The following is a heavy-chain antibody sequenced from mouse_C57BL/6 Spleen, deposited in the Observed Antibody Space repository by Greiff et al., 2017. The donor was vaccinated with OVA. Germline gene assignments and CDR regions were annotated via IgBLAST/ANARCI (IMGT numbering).Heavy chain of an antibody. J-gene: IGHJ2*01. CDR1: GFTFSSYG. CDR3: ARHTAQALFDY. D-gene: IGHD3-2*02. Sequence: EVQLVESGGDLVKPGGSLKLSCAASGFTFSSYGMSWVRQTPDKRLEWVATISSGGSYTYYPDSVKGRFTISRDNAKNTLYLQMSSLKSEDTAMYYCARHTAQALFDYWGQGTTLTVSS. CDR2: ISSGGSYT. V-gene: IGHV5-6*01.